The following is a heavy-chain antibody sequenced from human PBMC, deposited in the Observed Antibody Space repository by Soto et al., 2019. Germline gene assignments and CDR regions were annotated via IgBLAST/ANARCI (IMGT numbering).Heavy chain of an antibody. Sequence: QVQLQQSGPGLVKPSETLSLTCSVSRGPTSSHNWGWIRQTPGRGLEWIGYVYSTGGTSYNPSLNSRVTISADTSTNHISLTLTSVTAADTAVYYCVRQGIGNLHGLVDVWGQGTTVRVSS. CDR3: VRQGIGNLHGLVDV. J-gene: IGHJ6*02. CDR2: VYSTGGT. CDR1: RGPTSSHN. V-gene: IGHV4-59*08. D-gene: IGHD1-1*01.